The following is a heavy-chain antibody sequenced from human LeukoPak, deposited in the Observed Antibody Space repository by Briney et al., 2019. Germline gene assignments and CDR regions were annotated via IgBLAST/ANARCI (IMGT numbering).Heavy chain of an antibody. V-gene: IGHV4-39*07. Sequence: PSETLSLTCTVSGGSISRSSYYWGWIRQPPGKGLEWIGEINHGGGTRYNPSLKSRATISVDTSKKQFSLNLTSVTAADTAVYYCARGEDGTGDYRPTYFDSWGQGTLVTVSS. CDR3: ARGEDGTGDYRPTYFDS. D-gene: IGHD4-17*01. CDR1: GGSISRSSYY. CDR2: INHGGGT. J-gene: IGHJ4*02.